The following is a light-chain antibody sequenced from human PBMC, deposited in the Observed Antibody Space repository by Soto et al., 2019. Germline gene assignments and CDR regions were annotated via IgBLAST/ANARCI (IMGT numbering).Light chain of an antibody. V-gene: IGKV3-11*01. CDR1: QSVSSY. Sequence: EIVLTQSPATLSLSPGERATLSCRASQSVSSYLAWYQQKPGQAPRLLIYDASNRATGIPARFSGSGSGTDFTLTISSLEPEDFAVYCCQQRSTSLTFGGGTKVEIK. J-gene: IGKJ4*01. CDR3: QQRSTSLT. CDR2: DAS.